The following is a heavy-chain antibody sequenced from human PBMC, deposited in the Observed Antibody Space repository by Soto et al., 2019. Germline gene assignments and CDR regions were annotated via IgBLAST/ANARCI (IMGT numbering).Heavy chain of an antibody. D-gene: IGHD1-26*01. J-gene: IGHJ4*02. CDR1: GYTFTSYA. V-gene: IGHV1-3*01. CDR2: INAGNGNT. CDR3: ARALGPYYFDY. Sequence: QVQLVQSGAEVKKPGASVKVSCKASGYTFTSYAMHWVRQAPGQRLEWMGWINAGNGNTKYSQKFQGRVTITRDPPASTASRELSSVRSEATGLYSCARALGPYYFDYWGRGPLFPVPS.